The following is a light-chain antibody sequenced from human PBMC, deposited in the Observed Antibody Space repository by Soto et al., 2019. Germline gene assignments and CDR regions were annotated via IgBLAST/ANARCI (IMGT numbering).Light chain of an antibody. CDR1: QSVSSSY. J-gene: IGKJ1*01. CDR2: GAS. Sequence: EIVLTQSPGTLSLSPGERATLSCRASQSVSSSYLAWYQQKPGQAPRPLIYGASSRAIGIPYRFSGSGSGTDFTLTISSLEPEDFAAYYCQQYGSSPLTFGQGTKVEIK. CDR3: QQYGSSPLT. V-gene: IGKV3-20*01.